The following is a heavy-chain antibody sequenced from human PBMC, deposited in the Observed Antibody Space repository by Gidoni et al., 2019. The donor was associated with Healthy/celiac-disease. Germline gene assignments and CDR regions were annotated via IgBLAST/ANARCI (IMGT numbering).Heavy chain of an antibody. CDR3: ARGARVSSGWYRGGSDNAFDI. CDR2: MTPNSGNT. V-gene: IGHV1-8*01. CDR1: GYTFPSYD. D-gene: IGHD6-19*01. Sequence: HVQLVQSWAEVKKPGPSVKVSFKASGYTFPSYDINLVRQANVKGLEWLGWMTPNSGNTGYAQKLKGRVTMTRNTARRTDYMELSSQRAEDTAVYYCARGARVSSGWYRGGSDNAFDIWGQGTMVTVSS. J-gene: IGHJ3*02.